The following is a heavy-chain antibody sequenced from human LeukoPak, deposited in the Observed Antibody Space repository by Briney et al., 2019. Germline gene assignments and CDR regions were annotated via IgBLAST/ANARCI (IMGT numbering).Heavy chain of an antibody. D-gene: IGHD4-17*01. J-gene: IGHJ4*02. Sequence: PSETLSLTCAVYGGSFSDYYWSWIRQPPGKGLEWIGSIYYSGSTYYNPSLKSRVTISVDTSKNQFSLKLSSVTAADTAVYYCARDGPTVTTDPFDYWGQGTLVTVSS. CDR2: IYYSGST. CDR3: ARDGPTVTTDPFDY. CDR1: GGSFSDYY. V-gene: IGHV4-34*01.